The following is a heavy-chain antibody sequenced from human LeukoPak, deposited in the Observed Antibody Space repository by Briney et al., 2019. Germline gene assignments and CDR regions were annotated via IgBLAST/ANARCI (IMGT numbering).Heavy chain of an antibody. Sequence: GGSLRLSCAASGFTFSSYSMNWVRQAPGKGLEWVSSISSSSSYIYYADSVKGRFTISRDNAKNSLYLQMNSLRAEDTAVYYCARVGCSGGSCPGNYYYMDVWGKGTTVTVSS. CDR2: ISSSSSYI. J-gene: IGHJ6*03. CDR1: GFTFSSYS. D-gene: IGHD2-15*01. CDR3: ARVGCSGGSCPGNYYYMDV. V-gene: IGHV3-21*01.